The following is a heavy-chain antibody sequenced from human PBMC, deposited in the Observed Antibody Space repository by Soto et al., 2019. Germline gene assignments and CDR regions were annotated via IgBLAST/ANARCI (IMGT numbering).Heavy chain of an antibody. CDR1: GNTFTYRY. J-gene: IGHJ4*02. D-gene: IGHD1-26*01. V-gene: IGHV1-45*02. CDR3: AGGGAGSGPFTWELPDH. Sequence: ASVKVSCKALGNTFTYRYLHWVRQAPGQALEWMGWITPFSGDVHYAQKFQERVTITRDRSINTAYMQMSSLRSEDTTMYFCAGGGAGSGPFTWELPDHWGQGTLVTVSS. CDR2: ITPFSGDV.